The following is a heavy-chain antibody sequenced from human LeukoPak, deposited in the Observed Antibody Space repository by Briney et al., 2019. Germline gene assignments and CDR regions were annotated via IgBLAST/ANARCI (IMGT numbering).Heavy chain of an antibody. Sequence: SETLSLTCAVYGGSFSGYYWSWIRQPPGKGLEWIGEINHSGSTNYNPSLKSRVTISVDTSKNQFSLRLRSVTAADTAVYYCARHSPWNGDDNWGQGTLVTVSS. CDR2: INHSGST. D-gene: IGHD1-1*01. V-gene: IGHV4-34*01. J-gene: IGHJ4*02. CDR3: ARHSPWNGDDN. CDR1: GGSFSGYY.